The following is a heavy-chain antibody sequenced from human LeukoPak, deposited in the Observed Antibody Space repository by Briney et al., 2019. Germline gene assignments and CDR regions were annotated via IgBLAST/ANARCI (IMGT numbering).Heavy chain of an antibody. CDR3: ARHEVVPTVYDAFDM. J-gene: IGHJ3*02. Sequence: SETLSLMCTVSGRSNSSRSYFWGCIRQPRGKGREGSGSIYYSGSIYDNASLKSRGNTSVDTSKSHLCLKLNSVSPAYPAVFLCARHEVVPTVYDAFDMWDQGTMVTVSS. D-gene: IGHD2-2*01. V-gene: IGHV4-39*01. CDR2: IYYSGSI. CDR1: GRSNSSRSYF.